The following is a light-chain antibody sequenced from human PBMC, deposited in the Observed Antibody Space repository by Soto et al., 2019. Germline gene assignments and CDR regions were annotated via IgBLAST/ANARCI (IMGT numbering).Light chain of an antibody. CDR2: DAS. V-gene: IGKV1-33*01. CDR1: QSIANF. Sequence: DVQMTQSPSSLSASVGDRVIITCKANQSIANFLNWFQYKPGQAPKLLISDASHLELGVSSRFSGSRSGTDFVLEIRNLQSEDVETYFCQQYEDLPLPFGGGTKVDI. CDR3: QQYEDLPLP. J-gene: IGKJ4*01.